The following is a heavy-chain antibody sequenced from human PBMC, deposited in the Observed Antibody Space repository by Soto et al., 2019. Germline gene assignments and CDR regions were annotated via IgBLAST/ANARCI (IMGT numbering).Heavy chain of an antibody. D-gene: IGHD1-26*01. CDR3: AKDGGSRTLDP. Sequence: GGSLRLSGAASGFTFSSYGMHWVRQAPGKGLEWVAVISYDGSNKYYADSVKGRFTISRDNSKNTLYLQMNSLRAEDTAVYYCAKDGGSRTLDPWGQGTLVTVSS. J-gene: IGHJ5*02. CDR1: GFTFSSYG. CDR2: ISYDGSNK. V-gene: IGHV3-30*18.